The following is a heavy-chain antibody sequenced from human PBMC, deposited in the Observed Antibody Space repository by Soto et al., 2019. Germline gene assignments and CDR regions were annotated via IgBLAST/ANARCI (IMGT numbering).Heavy chain of an antibody. CDR1: GFTFSRYW. J-gene: IGHJ4*02. CDR2: INSDGSDT. D-gene: IGHD3-10*01. V-gene: IGHV3-74*03. Sequence: EVQLVESGGGLVQPGGSLRLSCVVSGFTFSRYWMHWVRQAPGKGLEWISRINSDGSDTAYAGSVKGRFTISRDNAKNMLDLQMNSLRAEDTAVYYCSAGETNYFDFWGQGTLLTVSS. CDR3: SAGETNYFDF.